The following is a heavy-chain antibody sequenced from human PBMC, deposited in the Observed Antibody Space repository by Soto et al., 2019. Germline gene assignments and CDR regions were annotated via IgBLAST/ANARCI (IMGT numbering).Heavy chain of an antibody. D-gene: IGHD6-13*01. CDR1: GYTFTSYA. Sequence: ASVKVSCKASGYTFTSYAMHWVRQAPGKRLEWMGWINAGNGNTKYSQKFQGRVTITRDTSASTAYMELSSLRSEDTAVYYCARGSSSWYLGYYYGMDFWGQGTTVTVSS. CDR3: ARGSSSWYLGYYYGMDF. V-gene: IGHV1-3*01. J-gene: IGHJ6*02. CDR2: INAGNGNT.